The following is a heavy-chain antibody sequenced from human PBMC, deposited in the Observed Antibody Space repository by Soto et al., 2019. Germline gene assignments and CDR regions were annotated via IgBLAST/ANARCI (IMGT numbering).Heavy chain of an antibody. D-gene: IGHD1-26*01. CDR1: GFTFSSYS. Sequence: GGALRLSCAASGFTFSSYSMNWGRQAPGKGLEWVSSISSSSSYIYYADSVKGRFTISRDNAKNSLYLQMNSLRAEDTAVYYCARDGSGRTFDIWGQGTMVTVSS. CDR3: ARDGSGRTFDI. CDR2: ISSSSSYI. J-gene: IGHJ3*02. V-gene: IGHV3-21*01.